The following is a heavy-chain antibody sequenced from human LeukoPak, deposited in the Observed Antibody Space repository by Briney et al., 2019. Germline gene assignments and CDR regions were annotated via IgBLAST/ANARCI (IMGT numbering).Heavy chain of an antibody. CDR1: GFIFSNYV. CDR2: ISYHGKDQ. Sequence: GGSLRLSCVASGFIFSNYVMHWVRQAPGKGLDWVAVISYHGKDQYYADSVKGRFTISRDYSKNTLDLQMNSLRTEDTAVYYCVRQDCSGGSCYLDSWGQGTLVTVSS. CDR3: VRQDCSGGSCYLDS. J-gene: IGHJ4*02. D-gene: IGHD2-15*01. V-gene: IGHV3-30*04.